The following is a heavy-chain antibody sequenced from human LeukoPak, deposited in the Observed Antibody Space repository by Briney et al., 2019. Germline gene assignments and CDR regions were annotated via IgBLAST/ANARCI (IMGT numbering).Heavy chain of an antibody. D-gene: IGHD6-19*01. V-gene: IGHV3-66*01. J-gene: IGHJ4*02. CDR2: FYGGGGI. CDR1: GFIFSNYY. CDR3: ARDLAGALDF. Sequence: GGSLRLPCAASGFIFSNYYMGWVRQAPGKGLEWVSVFYGGGGIYYADSVRGRFTISRDNSKNTLYLQMNGLRGEDTAKYYCARDLAGALDFWGQGTVVTVSS.